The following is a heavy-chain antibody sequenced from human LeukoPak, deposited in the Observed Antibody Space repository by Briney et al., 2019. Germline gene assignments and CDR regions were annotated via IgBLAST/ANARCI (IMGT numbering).Heavy chain of an antibody. V-gene: IGHV1-2*02. Sequence: EASVKVSCKASGYTFTNYGISWVRQAPGQGLEWMGWINPNSGGTNYAQKFQGRVTMTRDTSISTAYMELSRLRSDDTAVYYCARPRIGIVATTAGQWELLSWGQGTLVTVSS. CDR2: INPNSGGT. CDR3: ARPRIGIVATTAGQWELLS. J-gene: IGHJ4*02. D-gene: IGHD5-12*01. CDR1: GYTFTNYG.